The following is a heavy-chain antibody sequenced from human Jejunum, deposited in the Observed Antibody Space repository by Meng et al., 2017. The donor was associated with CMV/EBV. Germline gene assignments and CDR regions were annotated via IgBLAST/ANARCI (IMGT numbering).Heavy chain of an antibody. Sequence: VLVLESEGDLIQPGGSLRLSCAASGFTVNSYYMSWVRQAPGKGLEWVSIIYSGGTTYYADSVKGRFTISRDISKNTLYLQMTSLRADDTAVYYCARARGYTTSGSFDCWGQGTLVTVSS. D-gene: IGHD5-12*01. V-gene: IGHV3-53*01. CDR2: IYSGGTT. CDR1: GFTVNSYY. CDR3: ARARGYTTSGSFDC. J-gene: IGHJ4*02.